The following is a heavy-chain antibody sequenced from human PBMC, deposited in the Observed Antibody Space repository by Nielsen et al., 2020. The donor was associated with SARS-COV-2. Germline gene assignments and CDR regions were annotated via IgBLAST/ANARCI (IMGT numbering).Heavy chain of an antibody. CDR1: GFTFSSYA. J-gene: IGHJ6*02. CDR3: ARDGIILTAGTTYYYGMDV. V-gene: IGHV3-30-3*01. D-gene: IGHD6-13*01. CDR2: MSDDGNNE. Sequence: LSLTCAASGFTFSSYALHWVRQAPGKGLEWVAVMSDDGNNECYADSVQGRFTISRDNSKNMLYLQMESLRPEDTAVYYCARDGIILTAGTTYYYGMDVWGLGTTVAVSS.